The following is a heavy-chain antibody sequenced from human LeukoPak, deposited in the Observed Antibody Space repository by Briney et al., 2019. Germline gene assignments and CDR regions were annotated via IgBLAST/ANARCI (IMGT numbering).Heavy chain of an antibody. D-gene: IGHD3-9*01. CDR1: GYTFTSYG. CDR2: ISAYNGNT. CDR3: ARGREYYDILTGPQPYGMDV. J-gene: IGHJ6*02. Sequence: GDSVKVSCKASGYTFTSYGISWVRQAPGQGLEWMGWISAYNGNTNYAQKLQGRVTMTTDTSTSTAYMELRSLRSGDTAVYYCARGREYYDILTGPQPYGMDVWGQGTTVTVSS. V-gene: IGHV1-18*01.